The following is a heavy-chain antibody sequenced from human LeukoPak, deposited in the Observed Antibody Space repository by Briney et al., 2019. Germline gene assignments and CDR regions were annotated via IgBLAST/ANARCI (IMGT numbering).Heavy chain of an antibody. D-gene: IGHD3-9*01. J-gene: IGHJ4*02. Sequence: GGSLRLSCAASGFTFSNYWMSWVRQAPGKGLEWVAFIRYDGSNKYYADSVKGRFTISRDNSKNTVYLQMSSLRAEDTAVYYCARVRVTGYSNFAYWGQGTLVTVSS. V-gene: IGHV3-30*02. CDR1: GFTFSNYW. CDR2: IRYDGSNK. CDR3: ARVRVTGYSNFAY.